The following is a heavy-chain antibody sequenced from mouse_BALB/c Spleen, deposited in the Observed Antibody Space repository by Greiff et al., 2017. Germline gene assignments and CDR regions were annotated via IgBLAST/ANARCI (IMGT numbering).Heavy chain of an antibody. D-gene: IGHD1-1*01. J-gene: IGHJ3*01. CDR3: ARGDYGSSYGWFAD. CDR2: ISYDGSN. Sequence: EVQLQESGPGLVKPSQSLSLTCSVTGYSITSGYYWNWIRQFPGNKLEWMGYISYDGSNNYNPSLKNRISITRDTSKNQFFLKLNSVTTEDTATYYCARGDYGSSYGWFADWGQGTLVTVSA. CDR1: GYSITSGYY. V-gene: IGHV3-6*02.